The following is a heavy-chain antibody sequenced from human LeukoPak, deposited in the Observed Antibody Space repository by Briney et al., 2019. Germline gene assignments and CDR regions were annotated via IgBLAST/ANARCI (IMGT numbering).Heavy chain of an antibody. J-gene: IGHJ4*02. CDR3: AGICNSASCFNFFKY. CDR1: GHTFTNYD. Sequence: ASVKVSCKAAGHTFTNYDFGWVRQAPGQGLEWMGWISGYNGITNYAQKFQGRITMTTDTSTSTVYMDLRSLRSDDTAIYYCAGICNSASCFNFFKYWGQGTLVTVSS. V-gene: IGHV1-18*01. D-gene: IGHD2-2*01. CDR2: ISGYNGIT.